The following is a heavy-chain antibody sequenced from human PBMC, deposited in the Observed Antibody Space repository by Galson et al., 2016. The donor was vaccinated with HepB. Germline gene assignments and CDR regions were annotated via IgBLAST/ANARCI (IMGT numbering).Heavy chain of an antibody. J-gene: IGHJ6*02. CDR2: IIPIFATA. CDR1: GGTFSSYG. Sequence: SVKVSCKASGGTFSSYGISWVRQAPGQGLEWMGGIIPIFATANYAQKFQGRVTITADESTSTAYMELSSLRSKDTAMYYCGGGLRYLDWSSYYGMDVWVQGTTVTVSS. CDR3: GGGLRYLDWSSYYGMDV. V-gene: IGHV1-69*13. D-gene: IGHD3-9*01.